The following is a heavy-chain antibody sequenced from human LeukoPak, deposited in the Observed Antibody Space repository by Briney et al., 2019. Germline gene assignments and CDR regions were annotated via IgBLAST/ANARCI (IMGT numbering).Heavy chain of an antibody. V-gene: IGHV1-18*01. J-gene: IGHJ4*02. D-gene: IGHD1-26*01. Sequence: ASVKVSCKAAGYTFTNCPIGWVGQAAGQGREWMGWMSAYNGYTKNARSLQGRDTMTTDTSTSTAYMQLRSLRSDDTAMYYCARVGGNYEGLIDYWGQGTLVTVSS. CDR2: MSAYNGYT. CDR1: GYTFTNCP. CDR3: ARVGGNYEGLIDY.